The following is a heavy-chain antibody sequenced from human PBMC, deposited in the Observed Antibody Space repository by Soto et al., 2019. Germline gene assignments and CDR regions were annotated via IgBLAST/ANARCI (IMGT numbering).Heavy chain of an antibody. D-gene: IGHD1-7*01. V-gene: IGHV3-9*01. CDR3: AKGCITGTILVHFDY. CDR1: GFTFDDHA. J-gene: IGHJ4*02. Sequence: EVQLVESGGGLVQPGRSLRLSCAASGFTFDDHAMHWVRQAPGKGLEWVSGISWNSGSIGYADSVKGRFTISRDNAKNSLYLQMNSLRAEDTALYYCAKGCITGTILVHFDYWGQGTLVTVSS. CDR2: ISWNSGSI.